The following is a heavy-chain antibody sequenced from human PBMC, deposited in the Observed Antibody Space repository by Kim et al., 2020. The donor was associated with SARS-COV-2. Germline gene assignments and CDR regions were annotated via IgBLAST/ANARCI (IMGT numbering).Heavy chain of an antibody. Sequence: ASVKVSCKASGYTFTGYYMHWVRQAPGQGLEWMVWINPNSGGTNYAQKFQGRVTMTRDTSISTAYMELSRLRSDDTAVYYCARDSSIYYYDILTGYYTGWFDPWGQGTLVTVSS. CDR3: ARDSSIYYYDILTGYYTGWFDP. J-gene: IGHJ5*02. V-gene: IGHV1-2*02. CDR1: GYTFTGYY. CDR2: INPNSGGT. D-gene: IGHD3-9*01.